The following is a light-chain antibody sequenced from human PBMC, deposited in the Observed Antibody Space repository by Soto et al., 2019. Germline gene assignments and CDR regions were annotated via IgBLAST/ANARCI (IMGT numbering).Light chain of an antibody. CDR3: QQYGSSSWT. V-gene: IGKV3-20*01. CDR1: QSVSSIY. J-gene: IGKJ1*01. Sequence: EIVLTQSPGTLSLSPGERATLSCRASQSVSSIYLAWYQHKPGQAPRLLIYGASSRGTGIPDRFSGSGSGTDFTLTISRLEPEDFAVYYCQQYGSSSWTFGQGTKVEIK. CDR2: GAS.